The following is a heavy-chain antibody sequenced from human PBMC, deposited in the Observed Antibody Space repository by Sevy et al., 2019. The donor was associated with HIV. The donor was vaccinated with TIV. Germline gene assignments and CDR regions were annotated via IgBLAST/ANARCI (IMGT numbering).Heavy chain of an antibody. Sequence: ASVKVSCKASGYTFTGYGITWVRQAPGQGLEWIGWISPYNGHTNSAETVQGRLTMTTDTSTRTAYMELGSLRADDTAVYYCARGRRGSRGYFAYNFDSWGQGTLVTVSS. CDR1: GYTFTGYG. D-gene: IGHD3-22*01. J-gene: IGHJ4*02. V-gene: IGHV1-18*01. CDR2: ISPYNGHT. CDR3: ARGRRGSRGYFAYNFDS.